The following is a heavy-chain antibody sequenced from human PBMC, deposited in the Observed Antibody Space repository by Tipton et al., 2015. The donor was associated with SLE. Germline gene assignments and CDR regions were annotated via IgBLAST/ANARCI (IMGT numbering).Heavy chain of an antibody. J-gene: IGHJ5*01. D-gene: IGHD2-2*01. V-gene: IGHV4-38-2*02. Sequence: TLSLTCTVSGYSISSGFYWGWIRQPPTKGLEWLGTTYHTGSTYYSPSLESRVTISVDTSKNQFSLKPSSVTAADTAVYYCARDPASVDSWGQGTLVTVSS. CDR3: ARDPASVDS. CDR1: GYSISSGFY. CDR2: TYHTGST.